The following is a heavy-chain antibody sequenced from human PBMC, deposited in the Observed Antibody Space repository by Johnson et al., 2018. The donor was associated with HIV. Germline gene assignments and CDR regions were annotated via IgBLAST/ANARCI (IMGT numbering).Heavy chain of an antibody. CDR2: ISGSGGST. CDR3: AKADDSSGFDAFDI. D-gene: IGHD3-22*01. J-gene: IGHJ3*02. Sequence: QVQLVESGGGVVQPGRSLRLSCAASGFTFSSYGMHWVRQAPGKGLEWVSAISGSGGSTYYADSVKGRFTISRDNSKKTLYLQMNSLRAEDTAVYYCAKADDSSGFDAFDIWGQGTMVTVSS. CDR1: GFTFSSYG. V-gene: IGHV3-NL1*01.